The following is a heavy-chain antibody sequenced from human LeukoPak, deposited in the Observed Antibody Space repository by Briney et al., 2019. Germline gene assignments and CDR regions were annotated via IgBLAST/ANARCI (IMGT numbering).Heavy chain of an antibody. V-gene: IGHV4-59*01. CDR2: IYYSGST. CDR3: ARGGSYPISYYYYGMDV. Sequence: SETLSLTCTVSGGSISSYYWSWIRQPPGKGLEWIGYIYYSGSTNYNPSLKSRVTISVDTSKNQFSLKLSSVTAADTAVYYCARGGSYPISYYYYGMDVWGQGPRSPSP. D-gene: IGHD1-26*01. CDR1: GGSISSYY. J-gene: IGHJ6*02.